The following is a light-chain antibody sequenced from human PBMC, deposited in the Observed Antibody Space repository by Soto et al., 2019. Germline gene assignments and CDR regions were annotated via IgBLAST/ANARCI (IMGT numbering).Light chain of an antibody. CDR3: SSYTSTSSVI. V-gene: IGLV2-14*01. Sequence: QSALTQPASVSGSPGQSITISCTGTSSDVGGYNYVCWYQQHPGKAPKLMIYEVSNRPSGVSDRFSGSKSGNTASLTISGLQAEDEADYYCSSYTSTSSVIFGGGTKLTVL. CDR2: EVS. J-gene: IGLJ2*01. CDR1: SSDVGGYNY.